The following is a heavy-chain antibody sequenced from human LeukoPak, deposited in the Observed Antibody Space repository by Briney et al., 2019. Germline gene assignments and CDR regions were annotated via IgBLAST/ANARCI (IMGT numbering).Heavy chain of an antibody. CDR3: ARDYYDSSGYYYYFDY. V-gene: IGHV1-18*01. CDR2: ISAYNGNT. CDR1: GYTFTSYG. Sequence: VASVKVSCKASGYTFTSYGISWVRHAPGQGLEWMGWISAYNGNTNYAQKLQGRVTMTTDTSTSTAYMELRSVRSDDTAVYYCARDYYDSSGYYYYFDYWGQGTLVTVSS. D-gene: IGHD3-22*01. J-gene: IGHJ4*02.